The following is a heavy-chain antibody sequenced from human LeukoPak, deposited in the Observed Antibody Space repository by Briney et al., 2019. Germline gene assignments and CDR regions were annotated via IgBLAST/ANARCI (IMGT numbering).Heavy chain of an antibody. Sequence: ASVKVSCKASGYTFNGYNMHWVRQAPGQGLEWMGRINPNGGGTSYAQNYQGRVTITRDTSISTAYMELSRLRSDDTAVYYCARQYCSGVSCYDYWGQGTLVTVSS. CDR1: GYTFNGYN. J-gene: IGHJ4*02. D-gene: IGHD2-15*01. CDR2: INPNGGGT. V-gene: IGHV1-2*06. CDR3: ARQYCSGVSCYDY.